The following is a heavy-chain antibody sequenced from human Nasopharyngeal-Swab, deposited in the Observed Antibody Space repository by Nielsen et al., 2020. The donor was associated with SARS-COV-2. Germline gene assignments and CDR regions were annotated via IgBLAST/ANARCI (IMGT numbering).Heavy chain of an antibody. J-gene: IGHJ6*02. CDR2: IYYSGST. Sequence: SETLSLTCTVFGGSVSSGSYYWSWIRQPPGKGLEWIGYIYYSGSTNYNPSVKSRVTISVDTSKNQFSLKLSSVTAADTAVYYCARVSWDGYYYYYGLDVWGQGTTVTVSS. D-gene: IGHD5-24*01. CDR1: GGSVSSGSYY. V-gene: IGHV4-61*01. CDR3: ARVSWDGYYYYYGLDV.